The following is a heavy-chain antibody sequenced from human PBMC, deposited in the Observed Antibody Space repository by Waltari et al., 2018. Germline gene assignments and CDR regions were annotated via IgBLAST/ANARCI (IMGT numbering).Heavy chain of an antibody. Sequence: QVQLQESGPGLVKPSETLSLTCTVSGGSISSYYWSWIRQPAGKGLEGIGRIYTSGSTNYNPALKSRVTMSVDTSKNQFSLKLSSVTAADTAVYYCARVRGLYSGSYEYFDYWGQGTLVTVSS. CDR1: GGSISSYY. D-gene: IGHD1-26*01. CDR3: ARVRGLYSGSYEYFDY. CDR2: IYTSGST. V-gene: IGHV4-4*07. J-gene: IGHJ4*02.